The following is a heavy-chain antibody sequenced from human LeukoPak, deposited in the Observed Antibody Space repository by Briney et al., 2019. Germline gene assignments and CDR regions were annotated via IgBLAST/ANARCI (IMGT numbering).Heavy chain of an antibody. D-gene: IGHD6-13*01. CDR3: ARGYSSSWYGDWFDP. J-gene: IGHJ5*02. Sequence: ASVKVSFKASGYTFTSYGISWVRQAPGQGLEWMGWISAYNGNTNYAQKLQGRVTMTTDTATSTAYMELRSLRSDDTAVYYCARGYSSSWYGDWFDPWGQGTLVTVSS. V-gene: IGHV1-18*01. CDR2: ISAYNGNT. CDR1: GYTFTSYG.